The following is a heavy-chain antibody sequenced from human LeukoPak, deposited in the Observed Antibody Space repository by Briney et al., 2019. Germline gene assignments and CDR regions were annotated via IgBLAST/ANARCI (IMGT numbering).Heavy chain of an antibody. Sequence: SETLSLTCAVYGGSFSGYYWSWIRQPPGKGLEWIGEINHSGSTNYNPSLKSRVTISVDTSKNQFSLKLSSVTAADTAVYYCARRGRGSYCFGYWGQGTLVTVSS. J-gene: IGHJ4*02. CDR1: GGSFSGYY. CDR3: ARRGRGSYCFGY. V-gene: IGHV4-34*01. CDR2: INHSGST. D-gene: IGHD1-26*01.